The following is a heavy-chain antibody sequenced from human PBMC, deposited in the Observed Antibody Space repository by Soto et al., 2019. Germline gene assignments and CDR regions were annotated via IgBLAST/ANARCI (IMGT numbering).Heavy chain of an antibody. D-gene: IGHD3-10*01. Sequence: SETLSLTCAVYGGSFCGYYWSWIRQPPGKGLEWIGEINHSGSTNYNPSLKSRVTISVDTSKNQFSLKLSSVTAAETAVYYCARGGSGGFTFDIWGQGTMVTVSS. CDR3: ARGGSGGFTFDI. CDR2: INHSGST. J-gene: IGHJ3*02. CDR1: GGSFCGYY. V-gene: IGHV4-34*01.